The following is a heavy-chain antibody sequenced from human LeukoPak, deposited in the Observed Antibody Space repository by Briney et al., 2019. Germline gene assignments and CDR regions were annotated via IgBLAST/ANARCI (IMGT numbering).Heavy chain of an antibody. CDR3: AKGRYTSSWYLYGS. Sequence: PGGSLRLSCAASGFTFSSYAMSWVRQAPGKGLEWVSAISGSVGNTYSADSVKGRFTISRDNSKNTLYLQMNSLRAEDTAVYYCAKGRYTSSWYLYGSWGQGTLVTVSS. J-gene: IGHJ4*02. D-gene: IGHD6-13*01. CDR1: GFTFSSYA. CDR2: ISGSVGNT. V-gene: IGHV3-23*01.